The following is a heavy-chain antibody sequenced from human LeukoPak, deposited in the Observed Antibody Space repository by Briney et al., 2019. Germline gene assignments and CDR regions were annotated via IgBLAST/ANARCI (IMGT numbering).Heavy chain of an antibody. J-gene: IGHJ4*02. CDR2: INHSGST. CDR1: GGPFSGYY. V-gene: IGHV4-34*01. D-gene: IGHD3-10*01. Sequence: SETLSLTCAVYGGPFSGYYWSWIRQPPGKGLEWIGEINHSGSTNYNPSLKSRVTISVDTSKNQFSLKLSSVTAADTAVYYCARGQGNYYGSGSYYYYWGQGTLVTVSS. CDR3: ARGQGNYYGSGSYYYY.